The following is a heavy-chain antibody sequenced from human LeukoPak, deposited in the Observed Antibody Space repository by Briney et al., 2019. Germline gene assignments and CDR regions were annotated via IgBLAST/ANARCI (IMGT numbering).Heavy chain of an antibody. CDR1: GFAFDEHG. CDR3: ARAPITSPFYFDY. Sequence: PGGSLRLSCTASGFAFDEHGMSWVRQVPGKGLEWVSGINWSGGSTGYADPLRGRFTISRDNAKNSLYLQMDSLRAEDTALYYCARAPITSPFYFDYWGQGTLVAVSS. D-gene: IGHD2-2*01. V-gene: IGHV3-20*04. J-gene: IGHJ4*02. CDR2: INWSGGST.